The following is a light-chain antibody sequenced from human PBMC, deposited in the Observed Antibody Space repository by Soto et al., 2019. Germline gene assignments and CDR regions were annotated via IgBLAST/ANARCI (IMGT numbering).Light chain of an antibody. V-gene: IGLV2-14*01. Sequence: QSALTQPASVSGSPGQSITISCTGTSSDVGGYNYVSWYQLHPGKAPKLIIYEVSNRPSGVSNRFSGSKSGNTASLTISGLQAEDEADYYYSSYTSSTAYVFGTGTKVTVL. J-gene: IGLJ1*01. CDR1: SSDVGGYNY. CDR2: EVS. CDR3: SSYTSSTAYV.